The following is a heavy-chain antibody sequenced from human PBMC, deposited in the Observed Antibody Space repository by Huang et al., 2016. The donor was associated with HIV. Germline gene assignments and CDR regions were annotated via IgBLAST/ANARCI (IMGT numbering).Heavy chain of an antibody. Sequence: EEQLVESGGGLVKPGGSLRLSCEVSGFTSSGFSFNWVRQAPGKGLQWVASISASSSYIHDADSVRGRFTVSRDNAKNSLYLQMSSLRADDTAVYYCARDRGTTSLYGMDVWGQGTTVTVSS. V-gene: IGHV3-21*01. D-gene: IGHD1-7*01. CDR3: ARDRGTTSLYGMDV. J-gene: IGHJ6*02. CDR1: GFTSSGFS. CDR2: ISASSSYI.